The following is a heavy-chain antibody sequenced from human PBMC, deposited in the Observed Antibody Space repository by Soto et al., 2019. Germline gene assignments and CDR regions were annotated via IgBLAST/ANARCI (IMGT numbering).Heavy chain of an antibody. J-gene: IGHJ3*02. D-gene: IGHD3-10*01. CDR2: INHSGST. V-gene: IGHV4-34*01. CDR3: ARNQFGEHAFDI. Sequence: SETLSLTCAVYGGFFSNNYWNWIRQPPGRGLEWIGEINHSGSTNYNPSLKSRVTISVDTSKNQFSLKVSSVTAADTAVYYCARNQFGEHAFDIWGQGTMVTVSS. CDR1: GGFFSNNY.